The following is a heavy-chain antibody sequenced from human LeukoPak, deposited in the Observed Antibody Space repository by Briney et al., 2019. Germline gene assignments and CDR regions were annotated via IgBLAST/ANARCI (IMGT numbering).Heavy chain of an antibody. CDR1: GYTFTRHG. V-gene: IGHV1-18*04. J-gene: IGHJ4*02. CDR2: IGAYSGNT. Sequence: ASAKVSCKASGYTFTRHGISWVRQAPGQGLEWMGWIGAYSGNTKYARKFQGRVTVTTDTSTSTAYMELRSLRSDDTAVYYCAREGWGTYSSGPYYFDYWGQGTLVTVSS. CDR3: AREGWGTYSSGPYYFDY. D-gene: IGHD6-19*01.